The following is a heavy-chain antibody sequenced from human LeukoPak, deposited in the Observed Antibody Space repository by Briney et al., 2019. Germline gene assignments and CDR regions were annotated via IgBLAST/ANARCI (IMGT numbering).Heavy chain of an antibody. D-gene: IGHD3-22*01. Sequence: SETLSLTCTVSGGSISSYYWSWIRQPPGKGLEWIGYIYYSESTNYNPSLKSRVTISVDTSKNQFSLKLSSVTAADTAVYYCARNDYYYYDSSGHTLSTFDPWGQGTLVTVSS. CDR2: IYYSEST. J-gene: IGHJ5*02. V-gene: IGHV4-59*01. CDR3: ARNDYYYYDSSGHTLSTFDP. CDR1: GGSISSYY.